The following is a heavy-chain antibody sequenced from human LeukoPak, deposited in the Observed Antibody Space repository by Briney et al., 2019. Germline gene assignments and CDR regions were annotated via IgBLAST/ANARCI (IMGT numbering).Heavy chain of an antibody. Sequence: GGSLRLSCAASGFTFSTYAMSWVRQIPGKGLEWVSAISGSDDGTYYADSVKGRFTISRDNSRNTLYLQMNTLRAEDTAVYYCARDYGGSSPFDFWGQGTLVTVSS. D-gene: IGHD4-23*01. CDR1: GFTFSTYA. V-gene: IGHV3-23*01. J-gene: IGHJ4*02. CDR3: ARDYGGSSPFDF. CDR2: ISGSDDGT.